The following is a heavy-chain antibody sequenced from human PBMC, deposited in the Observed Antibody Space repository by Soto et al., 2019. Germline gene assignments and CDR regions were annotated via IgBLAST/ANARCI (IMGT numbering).Heavy chain of an antibody. CDR3: ATNYYYNSSGYYWAYAFDI. CDR2: ISYDGSNK. V-gene: IGHV3-30*03. CDR1: GFTFSSYG. J-gene: IGHJ3*02. Sequence: QVQLVESGGGVVQPGRSLRLSCAASGFTFSSYGMHWVRQAPGKGLEWVAVISYDGSNKYYADSVKGRFTISRDNSKNTLYLQMNSLRAEDTAVYYCATNYYYNSSGYYWAYAFDIWSQGTMVTVSS. D-gene: IGHD3-22*01.